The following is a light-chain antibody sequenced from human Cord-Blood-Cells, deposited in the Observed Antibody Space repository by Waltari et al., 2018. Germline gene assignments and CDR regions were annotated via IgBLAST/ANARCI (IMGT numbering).Light chain of an antibody. CDR3: SAWDSSLSAWV. Sequence: QAGLTQPPSVSKGLSQTATLTCPGNSNNVGNKGAAWLQQNQGHPPKLLSYRNNNRPSGISERLSASRSGNTASLTITGLQPEDEADYYCSAWDSSLSAWVFGGGTKLTVL. V-gene: IGLV10-54*01. CDR2: RNN. J-gene: IGLJ3*02. CDR1: SNNVGNKG.